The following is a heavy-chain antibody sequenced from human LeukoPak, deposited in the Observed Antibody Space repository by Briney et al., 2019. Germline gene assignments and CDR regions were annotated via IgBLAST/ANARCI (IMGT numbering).Heavy chain of an antibody. CDR3: ARDLPIANKNFDY. V-gene: IGHV3-21*01. J-gene: IGHJ4*02. CDR1: GFTFSSYS. CDR2: ISSSSSYI. D-gene: IGHD6-13*01. Sequence: GGSLRLSCAASGFTFSSYSMNWVRQAPGTGLEWVSSISSSSSYIYYADSVKGRFTISRDNAKNSLYLQMNSLRAEDTAVYYCARDLPIANKNFDYWGQGTLVTVSS.